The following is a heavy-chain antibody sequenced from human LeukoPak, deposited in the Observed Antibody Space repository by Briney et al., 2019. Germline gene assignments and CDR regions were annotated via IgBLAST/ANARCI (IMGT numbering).Heavy chain of an antibody. V-gene: IGHV1-2*02. Sequence: ASVNVSCKASGYTFTGYYMHWVRQAPGQGLEWMGWINPNSGGTNYAQKFQGRVAMTRDTSISTAYMELSRLRSDDTAVYYCARAYYDILTGYENFDYWGQGTLVTVSS. J-gene: IGHJ4*02. D-gene: IGHD3-9*01. CDR1: GYTFTGYY. CDR2: INPNSGGT. CDR3: ARAYYDILTGYENFDY.